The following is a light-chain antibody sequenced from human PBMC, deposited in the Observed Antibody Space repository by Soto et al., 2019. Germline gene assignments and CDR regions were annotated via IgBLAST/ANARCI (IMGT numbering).Light chain of an antibody. V-gene: IGKV1-5*01. J-gene: IGKJ1*01. Sequence: DIDVTQSPSPLSASVADRVTITCQASQTISHLLACFQQKPGKAPKLLIFDASSLENGVPSRFSGSGSGTEFTLTITGLQPDDFATYYCQQYNTYWMFGQGTKVDI. CDR1: QTISHL. CDR3: QQYNTYWM. CDR2: DAS.